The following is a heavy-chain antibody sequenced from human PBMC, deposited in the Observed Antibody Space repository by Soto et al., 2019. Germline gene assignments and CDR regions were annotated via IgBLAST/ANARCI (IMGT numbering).Heavy chain of an antibody. CDR1: GFTFSTYW. Sequence: EVQLVESGGGLVQPGGSLRLSCAASGFTFSTYWMHWVRQAPGKGLVWVSRINTDGSSTTYADSVKGRFTISRDNAKNTLYLQMNSLSAEDTAVYYCARVGTIFGVVPGNWFDPWGQGTLVTVSS. CDR2: INTDGSST. V-gene: IGHV3-74*01. J-gene: IGHJ5*02. D-gene: IGHD3-3*01. CDR3: ARVGTIFGVVPGNWFDP.